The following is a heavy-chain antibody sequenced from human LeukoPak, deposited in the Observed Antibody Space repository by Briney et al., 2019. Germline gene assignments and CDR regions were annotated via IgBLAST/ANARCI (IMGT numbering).Heavy chain of an antibody. CDR1: GYTFTSYG. J-gene: IGHJ4*02. D-gene: IGHD2-2*01. V-gene: IGHV1-18*01. CDR2: ISAYNGNT. CDR3: ARGGDIVVVPAAMGEDY. Sequence: GASVKVSCKASGYTFTSYGISWVRQAPGQGLEWMGWISAYNGNTNYAQKLQGRVTMTTDTSTSTAYMELRSLRSDNTAVYYCARGGDIVVVPAAMGEDYWGQGTLVTVSS.